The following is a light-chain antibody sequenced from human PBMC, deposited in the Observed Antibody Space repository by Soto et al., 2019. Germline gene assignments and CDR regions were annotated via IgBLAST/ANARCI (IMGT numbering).Light chain of an antibody. CDR3: SSYTSSNSLT. CDR2: EVS. CDR1: SSDLGVYDH. Sequence: QSALTQPASVSGSPGQSITISCTGTSSDLGVYDHVSWYQHHPCKAPKLLIYEVSHRHSGVSNRFSGSKSGNTAFLTISGLQAEDEADYYCSSYTSSNSLTFGGGTKLTVL. J-gene: IGLJ3*02. V-gene: IGLV2-14*01.